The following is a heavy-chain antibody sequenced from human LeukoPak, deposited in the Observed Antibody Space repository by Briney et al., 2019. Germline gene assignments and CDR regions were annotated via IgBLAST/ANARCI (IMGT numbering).Heavy chain of an antibody. D-gene: IGHD4-17*01. V-gene: IGHV3-23*01. J-gene: IGHJ4*02. Sequence: GGSLRLSCAASGLTFSSYAMSWVRQAPGKGLEWVSAISGSGGSTYYADSVKGRFTISRDNSKNTLYLQMNSLRAEDTAVYYCAKDLTVATPEKYFDYWGQGTLVTVSS. CDR2: ISGSGGST. CDR3: AKDLTVATPEKYFDY. CDR1: GLTFSSYA.